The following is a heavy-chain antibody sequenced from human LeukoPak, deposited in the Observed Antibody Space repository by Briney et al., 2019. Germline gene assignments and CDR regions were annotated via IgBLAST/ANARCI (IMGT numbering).Heavy chain of an antibody. CDR2: IYSGSST. CDR3: ASGYYYDSSGYYAVFDY. CDR1: GFTVSSNY. Sequence: GGSLRLSCAASGFTVSSNYMSWVRQAPGKGLEWVSVIYSGSSTYYADSVKGRFTISRDNSKNTLYLQMNSLRAEDTAVYYCASGYYYDSSGYYAVFDYWGQGTLDTVSS. D-gene: IGHD3-22*01. J-gene: IGHJ4*02. V-gene: IGHV3-66*01.